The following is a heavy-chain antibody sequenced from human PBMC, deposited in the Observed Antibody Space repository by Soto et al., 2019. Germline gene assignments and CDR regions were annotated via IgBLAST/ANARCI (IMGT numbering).Heavy chain of an antibody. CDR3: ARISCKGGSCYFDFDH. Sequence: ASVKVSCKASGYSFKDHYMHWVRQAPGRGLEWVGIINPSGEHTNYAQQFRGRVAMTRDTSTSTAYMELRSLRSEDTAVYFCARISCKGGSCYFDFDHWGQGTLVTSPQ. J-gene: IGHJ4*02. V-gene: IGHV1-46*02. CDR1: GYSFKDHY. D-gene: IGHD2-15*01. CDR2: INPSGEHT.